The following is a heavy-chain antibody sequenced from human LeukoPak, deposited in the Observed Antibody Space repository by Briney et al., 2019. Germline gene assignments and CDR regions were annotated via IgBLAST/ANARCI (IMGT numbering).Heavy chain of an antibody. Sequence: VASVKVSCKASGGTFSSYAISWVRQAPGQGLEWMGGIIPIFGTANYAQKFQGRVTMTRDTSTSTVYMELSSLRSEDTAVYYCARDRSYYDFWSGFYSFDYWGQGTLVTVSS. CDR1: GGTFSSYA. CDR3: ARDRSYYDFWSGFYSFDY. V-gene: IGHV1-69*05. D-gene: IGHD3-3*01. CDR2: IIPIFGTA. J-gene: IGHJ4*02.